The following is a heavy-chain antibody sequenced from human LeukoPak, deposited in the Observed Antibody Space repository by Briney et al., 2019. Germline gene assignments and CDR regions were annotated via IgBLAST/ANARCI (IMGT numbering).Heavy chain of an antibody. CDR2: IWYDGNHK. J-gene: IGHJ4*02. Sequence: GGSLRLSCAASGFSFSTYALHWVRQARGKWPEWVAVIWYDGNHKYYAESVKGRFTISRDNSKNTLYLQMNSLTAEDTAVYHFAKGHYDSSGLPFDQWGQGTLVTVSS. CDR1: GFSFSTYA. CDR3: AKGHYDSSGLPFDQ. V-gene: IGHV3-33*06. D-gene: IGHD3-22*01.